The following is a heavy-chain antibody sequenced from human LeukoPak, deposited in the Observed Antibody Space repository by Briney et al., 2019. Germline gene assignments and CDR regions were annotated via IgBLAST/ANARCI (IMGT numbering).Heavy chain of an antibody. CDR1: GGTFSSYA. CDR3: ARTVVGATTDDAFDI. Sequence: ASVKVSCKASGGTFSSYAISWVRQAPGQGLGWMGRIIPIFGTADYAQKFQGRVTITTDESTSTAYMELSSLRSEDTAVYYCARTVVGATTDDAFDIWGQGTMVTVSS. V-gene: IGHV1-69*05. J-gene: IGHJ3*02. D-gene: IGHD1-26*01. CDR2: IIPIFGTA.